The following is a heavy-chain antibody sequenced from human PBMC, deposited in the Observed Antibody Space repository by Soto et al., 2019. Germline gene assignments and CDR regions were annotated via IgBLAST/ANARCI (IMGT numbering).Heavy chain of an antibody. CDR3: AREAGCQRMVPYD. CDR2: ISAFNGDT. D-gene: IGHD6-19*01. CDR1: GYTFTSYC. J-gene: IGHJ4*02. Sequence: QVQLVQSGTEVKKPGASVNVSCKAFGYTFTSYCFSWVRQVLGQGLEWLGWISAFNGDTQYSQTMKGRLMVTTDTATTTVHMELRRLTPADTAVYYCAREAGCQRMVPYDCGQGTLVTVS. V-gene: IGHV1-18*04.